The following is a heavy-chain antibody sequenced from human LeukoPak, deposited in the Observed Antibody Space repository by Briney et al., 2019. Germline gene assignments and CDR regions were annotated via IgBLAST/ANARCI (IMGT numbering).Heavy chain of an antibody. J-gene: IGHJ4*02. V-gene: IGHV1-69*04. D-gene: IGHD2-8*01. CDR1: GGTFSSYT. CDR3: ARDGMRGSFDY. Sequence: SVKVSCKAPGGTFSSYTISWVRQAPGQGLEWMGRIIPILGIANYAQKFQGRVTITADKSTRTAYMELSSLRSEDTAVYYCARDGMRGSFDYWGQGTLVTVSS. CDR2: IIPILGIA.